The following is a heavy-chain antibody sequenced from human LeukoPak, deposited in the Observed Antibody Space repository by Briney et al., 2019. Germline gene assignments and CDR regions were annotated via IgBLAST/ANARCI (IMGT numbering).Heavy chain of an antibody. V-gene: IGHV1-18*01. Sequence: ASVKVSCKASGYAFIIYGISWVRQAPGQGLEWMGWISAYNGNTNYVQKLQGSVTMTTDTSTSTAYMEVRSLRSDDTAVYYCARDRRPYYYDSSGLNYFDYWGQGTLVTVSS. D-gene: IGHD3-22*01. J-gene: IGHJ4*02. CDR2: ISAYNGNT. CDR3: ARDRRPYYYDSSGLNYFDY. CDR1: GYAFIIYG.